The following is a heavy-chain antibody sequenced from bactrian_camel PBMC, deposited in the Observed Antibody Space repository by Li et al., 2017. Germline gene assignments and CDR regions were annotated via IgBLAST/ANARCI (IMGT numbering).Heavy chain of an antibody. V-gene: IGHV3S1*01. J-gene: IGHJ4*01. CDR1: GFTFSSYW. D-gene: IGHD6*01. CDR3: ATSPYGGRRYDY. Sequence: HVQLVESGGGLVHPGGSLRLSCAASGFTFSSYWIYWVRQAPGKGLEWVSTINSGGGTTYYADSVKGRFTISRDNAKNTVYLQMNALKSEDTALYYCATSPYGGRRYDYWGQGTQVTVS. CDR2: INSGGGTT.